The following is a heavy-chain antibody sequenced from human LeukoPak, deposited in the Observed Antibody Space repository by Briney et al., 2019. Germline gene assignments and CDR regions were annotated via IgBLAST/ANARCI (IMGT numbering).Heavy chain of an antibody. D-gene: IGHD1-14*01. CDR3: ARDVKGPASY. V-gene: IGHV4-34*01. CDR2: MNHSGST. Sequence: SETLSLTCAVYGGSFSGYYWSWIRQPPGKGLEWIGEMNHSGSTNYNPSLKSRVTISVDTSKNQFSLKLSSVTAAGTAVYYCARDVKGPASYWGQGTLVTVSS. CDR1: GGSFSGYY. J-gene: IGHJ4*02.